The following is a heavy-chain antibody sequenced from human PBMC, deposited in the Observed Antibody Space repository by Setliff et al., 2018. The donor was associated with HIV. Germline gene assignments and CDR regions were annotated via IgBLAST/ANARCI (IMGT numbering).Heavy chain of an antibody. CDR3: GGNGYYSIDY. V-gene: IGHV4-4*02. CDR1: GGSISSNW. J-gene: IGHJ4*02. CDR2: IYHSGST. D-gene: IGHD3-22*01. Sequence: PSETLSLTCAVSGGSISSNWWSWVRQSPGKGLEWIGEIYHSGSTHYNPSLQSRVTISVDKSGNQFSLRLTSVTAADTAVYYCGGNGYYSIDYWGQGTLVTVSS.